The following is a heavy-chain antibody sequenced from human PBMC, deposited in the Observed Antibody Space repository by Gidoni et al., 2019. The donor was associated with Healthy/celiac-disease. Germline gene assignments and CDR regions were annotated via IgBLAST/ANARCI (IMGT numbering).Heavy chain of an antibody. Sequence: EVQLVESGGGLVKPGGSLKLSCAASGFTFSSYSMNWVRQDPGKGLEWVSTISSSSSYIYYADSVKGRFTISRDNAKNSLYLQMNSLRAEDTAVYYCARGLSNYSLYGMDVWGQGTTVTVSS. CDR1: GFTFSSYS. CDR2: ISSSSSYI. CDR3: ARGLSNYSLYGMDV. V-gene: IGHV3-21*01. J-gene: IGHJ6*02. D-gene: IGHD4-4*01.